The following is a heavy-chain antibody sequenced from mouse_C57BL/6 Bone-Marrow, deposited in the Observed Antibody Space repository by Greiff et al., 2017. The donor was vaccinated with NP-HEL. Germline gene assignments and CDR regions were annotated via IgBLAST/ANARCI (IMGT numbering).Heavy chain of an antibody. D-gene: IGHD1-1*01. J-gene: IGHJ2*01. CDR3: ARGTTVVATVDY. V-gene: IGHV1-53*01. CDR1: GYTFTSYW. Sequence: QVQLKQSGTELVKPGASVKLSCKASGYTFTSYWMHWVKQRPGQGLEWIGNINPSNGGTNYNEKFKSKATLTVDKSSSTAYMQLSSLTSEDSAVYYCARGTTVVATVDYWGQGTTLTVSS. CDR2: INPSNGGT.